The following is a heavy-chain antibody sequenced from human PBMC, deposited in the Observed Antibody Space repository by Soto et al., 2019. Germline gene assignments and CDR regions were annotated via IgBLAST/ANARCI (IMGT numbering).Heavy chain of an antibody. CDR1: GFSLTTSGVG. CDR2: IYWDDDK. J-gene: IGHJ4*02. Sequence: QITLNESGPTVVRPTETLTLTCRFSGFSLTTSGVGVGWIRQSPGKAPEWLALIYWDDDKRYSASLKSRITITTDTSKKQVVLTVSDLDPTDTATYYCAHRVLRTVFGLVTTTAIYFDFWGQGTPVAVSS. D-gene: IGHD3-3*01. CDR3: AHRVLRTVFGLVTTTAIYFDF. V-gene: IGHV2-5*02.